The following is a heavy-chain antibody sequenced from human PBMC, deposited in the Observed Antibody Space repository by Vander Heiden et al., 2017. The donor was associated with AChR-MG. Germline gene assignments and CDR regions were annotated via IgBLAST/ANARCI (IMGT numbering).Heavy chain of an antibody. CDR1: GFTFSSYA. J-gene: IGHJ6*03. V-gene: IGHV3-23*01. CDR2: ISGSGGST. CDR3: AKDRCNYDFWSGYFRCNYYYMDV. D-gene: IGHD3-3*01. Sequence: EVQLLESGGGLVQPGGSLRLSCAASGFTFSSYAMSWVRQAPGKGLEWVSAISGSGGSTYYADSVKGRFTISRDNSKNTLYLQMNSLRAEDTAVYYCAKDRCNYDFWSGYFRCNYYYMDVWEKGPRSPSP.